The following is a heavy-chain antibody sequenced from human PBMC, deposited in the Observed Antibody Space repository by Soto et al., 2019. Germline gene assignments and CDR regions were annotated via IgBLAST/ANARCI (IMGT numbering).Heavy chain of an antibody. CDR3: ARGRYGDY. J-gene: IGHJ4*02. Sequence: QVNLVQSGAEVKKPGASVKVSCKGSGYGFTTYGITWVRQAPGQGLEWMAWISAHNGNTNYAQKLQGRVTVIRDTSPSTAYMELRSLRSDDTAVYYCARGRYGDYWGQGALVTVSS. CDR2: ISAHNGNT. V-gene: IGHV1-18*01. D-gene: IGHD1-1*01. CDR1: GYGFTTYG.